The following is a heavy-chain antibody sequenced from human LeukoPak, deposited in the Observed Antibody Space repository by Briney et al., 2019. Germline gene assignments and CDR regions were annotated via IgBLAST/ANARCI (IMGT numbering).Heavy chain of an antibody. V-gene: IGHV1-58*01. J-gene: IGHJ3*01. Sequence: SVKVSCKASGFTFTSSTVQWVRQARGQRLEWIGWVVVGSGNTNYAQKFQERVTITRDMSTSLVYMELSSLRSEDTAVYYCAAEAAYYYDSRDAFDVWGQGTMVTVSS. CDR3: AAEAAYYYDSRDAFDV. D-gene: IGHD3-22*01. CDR2: VVVGSGNT. CDR1: GFTFTSST.